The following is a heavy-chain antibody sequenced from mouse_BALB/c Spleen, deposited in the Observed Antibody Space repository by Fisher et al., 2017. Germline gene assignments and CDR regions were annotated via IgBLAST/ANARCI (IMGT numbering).Heavy chain of an antibody. J-gene: IGHJ4*01. V-gene: IGHV1-50*01. Sequence: KFKGKATLTVDTSSSTAYMQLSSLTSEDSAVYYCARGAYAMDYWGQGTSVTVSS. CDR3: ARGAYAMDY.